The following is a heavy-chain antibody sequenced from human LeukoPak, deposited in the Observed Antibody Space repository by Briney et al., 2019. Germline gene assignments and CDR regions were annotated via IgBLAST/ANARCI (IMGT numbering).Heavy chain of an antibody. V-gene: IGHV3-23*01. CDR3: AKGGGLSGYEPFDY. Sequence: GGSLRLSCAASGFTFSNYAMGWVRQAPGKGLEWVSTISGTADSTYYADSVKGRSTISRDNSKNTLYLHMNSLRAEDTALYYCAKGGGLSGYEPFDYWGQGTLVTVSS. D-gene: IGHD5-12*01. CDR1: GFTFSNYA. CDR2: ISGTADST. J-gene: IGHJ4*02.